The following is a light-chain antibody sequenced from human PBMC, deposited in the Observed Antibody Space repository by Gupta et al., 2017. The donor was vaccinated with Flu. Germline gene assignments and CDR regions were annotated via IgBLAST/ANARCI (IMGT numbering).Light chain of an antibody. CDR2: GAS. Sequence: EIVLTQSPDTLSLSPGETATLSCRASQSLANNNLAWYQQKPGRAPRLLIYGASSRATGIPDRFSGSGSRTHFTLTINRLEPEDVAVYYCQQYGRSPSITFGQGTRLEIK. J-gene: IGKJ5*01. CDR1: QSLANNN. CDR3: QQYGRSPSIT. V-gene: IGKV3-20*01.